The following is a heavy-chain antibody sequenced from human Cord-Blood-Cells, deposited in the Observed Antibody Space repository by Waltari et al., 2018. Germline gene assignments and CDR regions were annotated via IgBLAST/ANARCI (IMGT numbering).Heavy chain of an antibody. Sequence: QVQLVQSGAEVKKPGSSVKVSCKASGGTFSSYTISWVRQAPGQGLEWMGRIIPILGIANYAQKFQGRVTITADKSTSTAYMELSSLRSEDTAVYYCVRKNLDGDAFDIWGQGTMVTVSS. CDR2: IIPILGIA. CDR1: GGTFSSYT. D-gene: IGHD1-7*01. V-gene: IGHV1-69*02. J-gene: IGHJ3*02. CDR3: VRKNLDGDAFDI.